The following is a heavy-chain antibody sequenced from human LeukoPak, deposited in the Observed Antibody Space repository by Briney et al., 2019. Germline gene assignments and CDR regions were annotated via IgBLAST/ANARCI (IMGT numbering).Heavy chain of an antibody. CDR2: IIPIFGTA. CDR1: GYTFTSYG. CDR3: ARGFGDPTDPLLL. V-gene: IGHV1-69*05. J-gene: IGHJ4*02. D-gene: IGHD5-18*01. Sequence: GASVKVSCKASGYTFTSYGISWVRQAPGQGLEWMGGIIPIFGTANYAQKFQGRVTITTDESTSTAYMELSSLRSEDTAVYYCARGFGDPTDPLLLWGQGTPVTVSS.